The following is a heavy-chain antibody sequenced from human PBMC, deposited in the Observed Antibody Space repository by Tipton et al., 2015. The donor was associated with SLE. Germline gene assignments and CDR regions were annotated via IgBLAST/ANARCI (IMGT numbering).Heavy chain of an antibody. Sequence: QLVQSGAEVKKPGSSVKVSCKASGGTFSSYVISWVRQAPGQGLEWMGGIIPISGTANYVQKFQGRVTISADESRSIVHMELSSLRSEDTAVYYCASHVYYDFWSGYYYFNYWGQGTLVTVSS. D-gene: IGHD3-3*01. CDR1: GGTFSSYV. CDR2: IIPISGTA. V-gene: IGHV1-69*01. CDR3: ASHVYYDFWSGYYYFNY. J-gene: IGHJ4*02.